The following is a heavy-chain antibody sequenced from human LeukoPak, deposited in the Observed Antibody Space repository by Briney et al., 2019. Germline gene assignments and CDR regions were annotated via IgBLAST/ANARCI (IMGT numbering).Heavy chain of an antibody. Sequence: PGGSLRLSCAASGFTFNTFNMSWVRQAPGKGLEWVSSITSGGDYIYYADSVKGRFTTSRDNAKNSLSLQLNSLRVEDTAVYYCARDSSHVGKTSLLFDFCGHGTLVTDSS. CDR1: GFTFNTFN. D-gene: IGHD1-26*01. J-gene: IGHJ4*01. CDR3: ARDSSHVGKTSLLFDF. CDR2: ITSGGDYI. V-gene: IGHV3-21*01.